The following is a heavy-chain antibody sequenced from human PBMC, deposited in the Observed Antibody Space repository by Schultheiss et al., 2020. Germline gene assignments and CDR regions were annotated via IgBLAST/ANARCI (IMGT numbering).Heavy chain of an antibody. J-gene: IGHJ5*02. Sequence: SATLSLTCTVSGGSISSGGYYWSWIRQPPGKGLEWIGYIYHSGSTYYNPSLKSRVTISVDTSKNQFSLKLSSVTAADTAVYYCARAPRTGTTFTWFDPWGQGTLGTVSS. CDR2: IYHSGST. CDR1: GGSISSGGYY. CDR3: ARAPRTGTTFTWFDP. V-gene: IGHV4-30-2*01. D-gene: IGHD1-1*01.